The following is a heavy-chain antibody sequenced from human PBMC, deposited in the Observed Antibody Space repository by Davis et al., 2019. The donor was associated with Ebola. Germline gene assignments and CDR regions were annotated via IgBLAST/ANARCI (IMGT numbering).Heavy chain of an antibody. Sequence: MPSETLSLTCTVSDYSISSGYYWGWIRQPPGKGLGWIGTIYHSGSTYYNPSLESRVTISLDTSKNQFSLKLSSVTAADTAVYYCARAPTEYYYDSSGYYLRPDAFDIWGQGTMVTVSS. D-gene: IGHD3-22*01. V-gene: IGHV4-38-2*02. CDR3: ARAPTEYYYDSSGYYLRPDAFDI. J-gene: IGHJ3*02. CDR1: DYSISSGYY. CDR2: IYHSGST.